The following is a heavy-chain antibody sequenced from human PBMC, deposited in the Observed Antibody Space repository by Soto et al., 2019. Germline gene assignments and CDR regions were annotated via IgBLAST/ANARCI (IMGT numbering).Heavy chain of an antibody. CDR2: ISIDGNNQ. D-gene: IGHD3-22*01. CDR3: ATDHHSSGHAGTFGH. V-gene: IGHV3-30-3*01. Sequence: QVQLVESGGGVVQFGRSLRLSCAASGFTFSTSVIHWVRQAPGKGLEWVTGISIDGNNQHYADSVRGRVTISRDNSRNTLYLQVDGLTSEDTALYFCATDHHSSGHAGTFGHWGQGTLVTVTS. J-gene: IGHJ1*01. CDR1: GFTFSTSV.